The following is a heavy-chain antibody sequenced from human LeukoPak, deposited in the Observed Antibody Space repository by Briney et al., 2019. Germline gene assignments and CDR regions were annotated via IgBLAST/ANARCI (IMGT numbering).Heavy chain of an antibody. D-gene: IGHD6-13*01. J-gene: IGHJ2*01. Sequence: SETLSLTCTVSGGSISSSNYYWGWIRQPPGKGLEWIVTIYYSGSTYYNPSLKSRITISVDTSKNQFSLKMRSVTAADTAVYYCARAAYSSTWYSRYFDLWGRGTLVTVSS. CDR2: IYYSGST. V-gene: IGHV4-39*01. CDR3: ARAAYSSTWYSRYFDL. CDR1: GGSISSSNYY.